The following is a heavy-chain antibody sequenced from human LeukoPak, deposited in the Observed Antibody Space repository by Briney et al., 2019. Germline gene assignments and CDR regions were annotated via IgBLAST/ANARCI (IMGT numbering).Heavy chain of an antibody. D-gene: IGHD2/OR15-2a*01. Sequence: SETLSLTCTVSGGSISSSSYYWGWIRQPPGKGLEWIGSIYYSGSTYYNPSLKSRVTISVDTSKNQFLKLSSVTAADTAVYYCARDGFDSTDSWGQGTLVTVSS. J-gene: IGHJ5*01. CDR3: ARDGFDSTDS. CDR2: IYYSGST. CDR1: GGSISSSSYY. V-gene: IGHV4-39*06.